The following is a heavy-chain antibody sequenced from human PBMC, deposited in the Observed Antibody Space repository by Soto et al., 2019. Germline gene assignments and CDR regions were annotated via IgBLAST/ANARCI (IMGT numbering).Heavy chain of an antibody. CDR2: IIPILGIA. Sequence: ASVKVSCKASGGTFSSYTISWVRQAPGQGLEWMGRIIPILGIANYAQKFQDRVTITADKSTSTAYMELSSLRSEDTAVYYCARGLSSYDSSENDYWGQGTLVTVSS. D-gene: IGHD3-22*01. CDR1: GGTFSSYT. J-gene: IGHJ4*02. V-gene: IGHV1-69*02. CDR3: ARGLSSYDSSENDY.